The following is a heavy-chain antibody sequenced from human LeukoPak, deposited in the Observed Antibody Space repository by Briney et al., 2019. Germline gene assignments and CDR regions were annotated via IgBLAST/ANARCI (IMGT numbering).Heavy chain of an antibody. D-gene: IGHD2-8*01. CDR3: ARGYCTTGVCSSDYFDY. J-gene: IGHJ4*02. CDR2: IYNSGST. V-gene: IGHV4-31*03. CDR1: GGSISSGGYY. Sequence: SQTLSLTCTVSGGSISSGGYYWNWIRQHPGKGLEWIGYIYNSGSTYHNPSLKSRSTISLDTSKKQISLKLSSVIAADTAVYYCARGYCTTGVCSSDYFDYWGQGTLVTVSS.